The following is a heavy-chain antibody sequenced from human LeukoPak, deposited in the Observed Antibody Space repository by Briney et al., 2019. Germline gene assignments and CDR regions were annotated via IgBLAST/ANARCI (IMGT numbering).Heavy chain of an antibody. CDR3: AKDTLGISQ. J-gene: IGHJ4*02. D-gene: IGHD7-27*01. Sequence: GGSLRLSCEASGFTFGAYLIHWVRHVPGKGLEWVAQVNRDGSQGNYVDSVRGRFSVSRDNAKNAVYLQMDSLRADDTAVYYCAKDTLGISQWGQGTLVTVSS. CDR1: GFTFGAYL. CDR2: VNRDGSQG. V-gene: IGHV3-74*01.